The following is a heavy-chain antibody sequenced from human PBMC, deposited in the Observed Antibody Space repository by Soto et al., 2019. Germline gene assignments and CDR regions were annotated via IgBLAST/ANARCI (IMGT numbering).Heavy chain of an antibody. CDR2: TTDDGGRT. V-gene: IGHV3-23*01. J-gene: IGHJ4*02. CDR1: GFSFSSYA. Sequence: EVQLLESGGGLVEPGGSLRLSCTASGFSFSSYAMTWVRQAPGKGLEWVSSTTDDGGRTFYADSVKGRFTISRDNSNNRLYLQMNGLRAEDTALYYGAKGGGFGTGAYYNVAYWGQGTLVTVSS. D-gene: IGHD3-10*01. CDR3: AKGGGFGTGAYYNVAY.